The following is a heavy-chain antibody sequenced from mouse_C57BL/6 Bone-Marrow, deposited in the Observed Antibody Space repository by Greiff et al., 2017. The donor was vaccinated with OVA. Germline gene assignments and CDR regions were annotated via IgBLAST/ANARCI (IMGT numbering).Heavy chain of an antibody. CDR2: IYPGDGDT. J-gene: IGHJ4*01. CDR3: AVATDYAMDY. V-gene: IGHV1-82*01. D-gene: IGHD1-1*01. Sequence: VKLMESGPELVKPGASVKISCKASGYAFSSSWMNWVKQRPGKGLEWIGRIYPGDGDTNYNGKFKGKATLTADKSSSTAYMQLSSLTSEDSAVYCCAVATDYAMDYWGQGTSVTVSS. CDR1: GYAFSSSW.